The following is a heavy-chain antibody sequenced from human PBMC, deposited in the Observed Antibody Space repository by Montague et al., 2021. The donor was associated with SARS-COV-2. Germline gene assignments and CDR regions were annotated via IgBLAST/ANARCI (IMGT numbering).Heavy chain of an antibody. Sequence: SETLSLTCTVSGGSISSTSYYWGWIRQPPGKGLEWIGSISYRGSTYYKSSLKSRVTISVDTSKNQFSLRLSSVTAADTAVYYCARHITGSGNAFDIWGQGTMVTVSS. CDR1: GGSISSTSYY. V-gene: IGHV4-39*01. CDR2: ISYRGST. J-gene: IGHJ3*02. CDR3: ARHITGSGNAFDI. D-gene: IGHD3-10*01.